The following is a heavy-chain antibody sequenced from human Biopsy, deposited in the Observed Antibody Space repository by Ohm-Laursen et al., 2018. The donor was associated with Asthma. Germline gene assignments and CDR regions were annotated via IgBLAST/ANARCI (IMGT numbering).Heavy chain of an antibody. CDR3: AGFCSGGNCPDH. Sequence: SETLSLTCTVSGVSIRSYYWTWIRHPPAKGLEWSGNIHYSGSTYSNPSLKSRVTISVDTSKKQISLRLSSVIAADTAVYYCAGFCSGGNCPDHWGQGTLVTVSS. J-gene: IGHJ4*02. V-gene: IGHV4-59*01. D-gene: IGHD2-15*01. CDR2: IHYSGST. CDR1: GVSIRSYY.